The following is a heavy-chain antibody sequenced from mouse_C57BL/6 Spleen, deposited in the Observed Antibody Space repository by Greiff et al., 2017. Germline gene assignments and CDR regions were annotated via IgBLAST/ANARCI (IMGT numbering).Heavy chain of an antibody. D-gene: IGHD2-4*01. V-gene: IGHV5-6*02. CDR3: ARGEDDYDAWFAY. CDR1: GFTFSSYG. CDR2: ISSGGSYT. Sequence: EVKLMESGGDLVKPGGSLKLSCAASGFTFSSYGMSWVRQTPDKRLEWVATISSGGSYTYYPDSVKGRFTISRDNAKNTMYLQMSSLKSKDTAMYYCARGEDDYDAWFAYWGQGTLVTVSA. J-gene: IGHJ3*01.